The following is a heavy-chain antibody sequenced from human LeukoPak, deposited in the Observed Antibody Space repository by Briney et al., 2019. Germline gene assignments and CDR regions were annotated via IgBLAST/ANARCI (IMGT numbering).Heavy chain of an antibody. V-gene: IGHV1-2*02. CDR1: GDTFTSYA. CDR2: IKPNSGGT. J-gene: IGHJ4*02. CDR3: AAGTYYYGSGSYPPPDY. D-gene: IGHD3-10*01. Sequence: SSVRVCCKACGDTFTSYAMNWGGQARGQGNEWMGWIKPNSGGTNYAQKFQGRVTMPSGTSISTADIELSRLRSDDTAVYYCAAGTYYYGSGSYPPPDYWGQGTLVTVSP.